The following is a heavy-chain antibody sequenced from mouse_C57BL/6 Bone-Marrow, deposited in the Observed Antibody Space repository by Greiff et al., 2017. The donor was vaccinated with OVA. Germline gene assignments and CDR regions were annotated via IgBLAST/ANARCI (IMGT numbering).Heavy chain of an antibody. CDR3: ARESDGYFYFAY. D-gene: IGHD2-3*01. V-gene: IGHV1-81*01. CDR1: GYTFTSYG. J-gene: IGHJ2*01. Sequence: QVQLQQSGAELARPGASVKLSCKASGYTFTSYGISWVKQRTGQGLEWIGEIYPRSGNTYYNEKFKGKATLTADKSSSTAYMQLSSLTSEDSAVYFCARESDGYFYFAYWGQGTTLTVSS. CDR2: IYPRSGNT.